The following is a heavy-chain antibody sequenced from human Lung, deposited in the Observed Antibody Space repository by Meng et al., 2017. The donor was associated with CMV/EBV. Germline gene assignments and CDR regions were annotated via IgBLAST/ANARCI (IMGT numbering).Heavy chain of an antibody. V-gene: IGHV3-9*01. J-gene: IGHJ4*02. CDR1: GFTIDDYS. CDR2: INWNSVRI. Sequence: SLKISCAASGFTIDDYSMHWVRQAPGNGLEWVSGINWNSVRIDYVDSVKGRFTISRDNAKKSLYLQINSPRPEDTAIYYCAKGGPDYNGWHYFDFWGQGALVTSPQ. CDR3: AKGGPDYNGWHYFDF. D-gene: IGHD3-10*01.